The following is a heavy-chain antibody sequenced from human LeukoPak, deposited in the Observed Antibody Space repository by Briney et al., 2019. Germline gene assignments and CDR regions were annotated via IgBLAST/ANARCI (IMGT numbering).Heavy chain of an antibody. CDR2: IYDTGST. J-gene: IGHJ4*02. D-gene: IGHD4-17*01. Sequence: SETLSLTCTVSGGSITRSYWSWIRQPPAKGMEWIGHIYDTGSTNYNSSLKTRVTISVDTSKNQFSLNLSSVTAADTAVYYCARDRRGRVDYVIGDIDYWGQGTLVIVSS. CDR3: ARDRRGRVDYVIGDIDY. CDR1: GGSITRSY. V-gene: IGHV4-59*01.